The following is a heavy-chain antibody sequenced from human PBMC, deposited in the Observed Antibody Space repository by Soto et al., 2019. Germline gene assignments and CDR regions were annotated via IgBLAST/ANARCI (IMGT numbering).Heavy chain of an antibody. J-gene: IGHJ4*02. D-gene: IGHD3-10*01. CDR3: ARRRGFGERLD. CDR2: IYWDDDK. Sequence: QITLKESGPTLVKPTQTLTLTCNISEFSLSTSKMGVGWIRQPPGKALEWLALIYWDDDKRYSPSQKSRLTIATDNSNDQVVLTMNNMDPEATATYYCARRRGFGERLDWGQGTLDTVSS. V-gene: IGHV2-5*02. CDR1: EFSLSTSKMG.